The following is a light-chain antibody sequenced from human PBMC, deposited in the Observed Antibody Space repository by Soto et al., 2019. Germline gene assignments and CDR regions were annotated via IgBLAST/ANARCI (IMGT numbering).Light chain of an antibody. Sequence: QSALTQPASVSGSPGQSITISCTGTSSDVGGYNYVSWYQQHPGKATKLMIYDVSNRPAGVSNGFSGSKSGNTASLTISGLQAEDEADYYCSSYTSSSIVFGGGTKLTVL. CDR3: SSYTSSSIV. CDR2: DVS. V-gene: IGLV2-14*01. J-gene: IGLJ2*01. CDR1: SSDVGGYNY.